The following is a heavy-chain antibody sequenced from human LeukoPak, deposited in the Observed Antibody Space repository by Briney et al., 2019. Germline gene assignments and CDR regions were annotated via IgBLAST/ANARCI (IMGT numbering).Heavy chain of an antibody. CDR3: ARPRSGNYYYGMDV. D-gene: IGHD1-26*01. Sequence: PSETLSLTCTVSGGSISSYYWNWIRQPPGKGLEWIGYIYYSGSTNYNPSLKSRVTISVDTSKNQFSLKLSSVTAADTAVYYCARPRSGNYYYGMDVWGQGTTVTVSS. V-gene: IGHV4-59*08. J-gene: IGHJ6*02. CDR2: IYYSGST. CDR1: GGSISSYY.